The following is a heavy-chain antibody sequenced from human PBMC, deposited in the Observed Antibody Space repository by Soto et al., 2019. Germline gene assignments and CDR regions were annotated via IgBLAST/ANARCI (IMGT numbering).Heavy chain of an antibody. V-gene: IGHV3-74*01. Sequence: EVQLVESGGGLVQPGGSLRLSGAASGFTFSSYWWLWVGQAPGKGLVWVSGIKSDGGSTNYADSVKGRFTISRDNAKNTLYLQMNSLGAEDTAVYYCARGGLRAYYMDVWGKGTTVTVSS. CDR1: GFTFSSYW. CDR3: ARGGLRAYYMDV. CDR2: IKSDGGST. D-gene: IGHD3-16*01. J-gene: IGHJ6*03.